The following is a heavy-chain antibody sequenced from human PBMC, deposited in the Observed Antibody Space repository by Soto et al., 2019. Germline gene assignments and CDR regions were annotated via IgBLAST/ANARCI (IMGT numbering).Heavy chain of an antibody. CDR3: ARSKHGDWFDT. J-gene: IGHJ5*02. Sequence: QVHLVQSGAEVKKPGASVKVSCKASGYTFTSYGFAWVRQAPGQGLEWMGWINPYNGNTNYVQKLQGRVTMTTDTPTSTVHMELRSLKSDDTAVYYCARSKHGDWFDTWGPGTLVTVSS. V-gene: IGHV1-18*01. D-gene: IGHD3-16*01. CDR2: INPYNGNT. CDR1: GYTFTSYG.